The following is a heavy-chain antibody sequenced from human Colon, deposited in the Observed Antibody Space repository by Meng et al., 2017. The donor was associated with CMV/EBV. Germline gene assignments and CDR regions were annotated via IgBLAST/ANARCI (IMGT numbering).Heavy chain of an antibody. CDR3: AKDNGYGGSYFDY. V-gene: IGHV1-69*10. J-gene: IGHJ4*02. CDR1: GGTFSTYG. CDR2: SIPFLDKV. D-gene: IGHD3-10*01. Sequence: SVKVSCKASGGTFSTYGISWVRQAPGHGLEWVGGSIPFLDKVSSAQKFQGRVTITADKSTSTAYMELSSLRSDDTAVYYCAKDNGYGGSYFDYWGQGTLVTVSS.